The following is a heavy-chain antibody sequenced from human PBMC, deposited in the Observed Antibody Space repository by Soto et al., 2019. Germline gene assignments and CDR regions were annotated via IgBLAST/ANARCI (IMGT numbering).Heavy chain of an antibody. V-gene: IGHV1-69-2*01. CDR3: ATDLPDPLGVPAASYFDY. CDR1: GYTFTDYY. CDR2: VDPEDGET. D-gene: IGHD2-2*01. J-gene: IGHJ4*02. Sequence: EVQLVQSGAEVKKPGATVKISCKVSGYTFTDYYMHWVQQAPGKGLEWMGLVDPEDGETIYAEKFQGRVTITADTSTDTAYMELSSLRSEDTAVYYCATDLPDPLGVPAASYFDYWGQGTLVTVSS.